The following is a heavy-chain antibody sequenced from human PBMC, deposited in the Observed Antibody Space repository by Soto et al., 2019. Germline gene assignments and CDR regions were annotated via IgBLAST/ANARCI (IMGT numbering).Heavy chain of an antibody. CDR2: ISAYNGNT. Sequence: QVQLVQSGAEVKKPGAAVKVSCKASGYTFTSYGISWVRQAPGQGLEWMGWISAYNGNTNYAQKLQGRVTMTTDTSTSTAYMELRSLRSDDTDVYYCARDPTGGWQQLSLFDPWGQGTLVTVSS. J-gene: IGHJ5*02. CDR3: ARDPTGGWQQLSLFDP. D-gene: IGHD6-13*01. CDR1: GYTFTSYG. V-gene: IGHV1-18*04.